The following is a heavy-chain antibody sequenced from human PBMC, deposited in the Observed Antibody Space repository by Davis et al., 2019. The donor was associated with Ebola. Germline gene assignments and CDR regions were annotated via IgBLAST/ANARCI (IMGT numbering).Heavy chain of an antibody. D-gene: IGHD3-22*01. J-gene: IGHJ4*01. CDR3: ATSEPSGLFPEY. Sequence: GGSLRLSCAASGFTFSSYAMSWVRQAPGKGPEWVSYISSSGFLTYYADSVKGRFTISRDNAKSSLSLQMSSLRAEDTAIYYCATSEPSGLFPEYWGHGTPLTVSS. CDR2: ISSSGFLT. V-gene: IGHV3-48*03. CDR1: GFTFSSYA.